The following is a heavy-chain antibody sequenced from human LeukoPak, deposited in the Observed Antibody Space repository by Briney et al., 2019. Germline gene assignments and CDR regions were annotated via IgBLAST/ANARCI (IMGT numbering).Heavy chain of an antibody. V-gene: IGHV3-23*01. J-gene: IGHJ4*02. D-gene: IGHD3-16*01. CDR1: RLSFSSFA. CDR2: MKGTGER. CDR3: ARASWVSSADAVR. Sequence: GGSLTLSCAASRLSFSSFAMSWVRQAPARELQWVSSMKGTGERFYADSVRGRFTLSRDDSRNTVYLQLNNLRVEDTAVYYCARASWVSSADAVRWGQGTVVTVSS.